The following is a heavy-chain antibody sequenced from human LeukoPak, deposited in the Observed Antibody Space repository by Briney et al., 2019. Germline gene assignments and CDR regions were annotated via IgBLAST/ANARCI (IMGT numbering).Heavy chain of an antibody. D-gene: IGHD3-9*01. CDR3: ARGRYDILTGIEYFDY. V-gene: IGHV1-18*01. CDR1: GYTFTSYG. CDR2: ISAYNGNT. Sequence: ASVKVSCKASGYTFTSYGISWVRQAPGQGLEWMGWISAYNGNTNYAQKLQGRVTMTTDTSTSTAYMELRSLRSDDTAVYYCARGRYDILTGIEYFDYWGQGTLVTVSS. J-gene: IGHJ4*02.